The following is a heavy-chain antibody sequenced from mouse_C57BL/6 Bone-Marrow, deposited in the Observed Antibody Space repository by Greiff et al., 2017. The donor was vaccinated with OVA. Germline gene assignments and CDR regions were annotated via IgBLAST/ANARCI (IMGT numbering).Heavy chain of an antibody. CDR1: GFTFSDYG. D-gene: IGHD2-5*01. CDR2: ISSGSSTI. V-gene: IGHV5-17*01. Sequence: EVHLVESGGGLVKPGGSLKLSCAASGFTFSDYGMHWVRQAPEKGLEWVAYISSGSSTIYYADTVKGRFTISRDNAKNTLFLQMTSLRSEDTAMYYCARSSYYSNWYFDVWGTGTTVTVSS. CDR3: ARSSYYSNWYFDV. J-gene: IGHJ1*03.